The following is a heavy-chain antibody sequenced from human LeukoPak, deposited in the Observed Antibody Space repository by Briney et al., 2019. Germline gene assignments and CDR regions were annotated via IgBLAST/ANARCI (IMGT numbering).Heavy chain of an antibody. CDR1: GYTFTSYG. V-gene: IGHV1-18*01. D-gene: IGHD2-2*01. J-gene: IGHJ5*02. CDR2: ISAYNGNT. Sequence: GASVKVSCKASGYTFTSYGISWVRQAPGQGLEWMGWISAYNGNTNYAQKLQGRVTMTTDTSPSTAYMELRSLRSDDTAVYYCARAEDIVVVPAAIVPIDPWGQGTLVTVSS. CDR3: ARAEDIVVVPAAIVPIDP.